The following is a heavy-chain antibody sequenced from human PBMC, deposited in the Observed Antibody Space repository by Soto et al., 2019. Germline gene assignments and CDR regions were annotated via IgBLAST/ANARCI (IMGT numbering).Heavy chain of an antibody. Sequence: EVQLVESGGGLVQPGGSLRLSCAASGFTVSSNYMSWVRQAPGKGLEWVSVIYSGGSTYYADSVKGRFTISRDNSKNTLYLQRNSLRAEDTAVYYCARVPGPHCSGGSCYSWWFDPWGQGTLVTVSS. CDR2: IYSGGST. CDR1: GFTVSSNY. CDR3: ARVPGPHCSGGSCYSWWFDP. D-gene: IGHD2-15*01. J-gene: IGHJ5*02. V-gene: IGHV3-66*01.